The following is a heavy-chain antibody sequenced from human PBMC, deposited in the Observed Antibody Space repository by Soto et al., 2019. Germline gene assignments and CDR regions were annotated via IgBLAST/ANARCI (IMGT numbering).Heavy chain of an antibody. CDR3: AKDIYYDSSGYRRGGDY. V-gene: IGHV3-23*01. CDR2: ISGSGGST. J-gene: IGHJ4*02. CDR1: GFTFSSYA. Sequence: GGSLRLSCAASGFTFSSYAMSWVRQAPGKGLEWVSAISGSGGSTYYADSVKGRFTISRDNSKNTLYLQMNSLRAEDKAVYYCAKDIYYDSSGYRRGGDYWGQGTLVTVSS. D-gene: IGHD3-22*01.